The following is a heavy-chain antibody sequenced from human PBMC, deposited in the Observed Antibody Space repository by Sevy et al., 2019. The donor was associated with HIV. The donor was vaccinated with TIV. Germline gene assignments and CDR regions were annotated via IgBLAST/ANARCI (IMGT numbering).Heavy chain of an antibody. J-gene: IGHJ4*02. V-gene: IGHV3-7*01. CDR3: AREIAAAGSY. D-gene: IGHD6-13*01. CDR1: GFTFSSYW. Sequence: LSLTCAASGFTFSSYWMTWVCQAPGKGLEWVANIKQDGSKKYYVDSVKGRFTISRDNAKNSVYLQMNSLRAEDTAVYYCAREIAAAGSYWGQGTLVTVSS. CDR2: IKQDGSKK.